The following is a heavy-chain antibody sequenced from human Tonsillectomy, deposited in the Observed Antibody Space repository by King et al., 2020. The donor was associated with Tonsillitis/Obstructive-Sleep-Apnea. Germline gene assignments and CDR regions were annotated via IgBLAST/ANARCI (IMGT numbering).Heavy chain of an antibody. Sequence: VQLQQWGAGLLKPSETLSLTCAVYGGSFSGYYWSWIRQPPGKGLEWIGEINHSGSTNYNPSLKSRVTISVDTSKNQFSLKLSYVTAADTAVFYCARGGRDGYNEDFDYWGQGTLVTVSS. J-gene: IGHJ4*02. D-gene: IGHD5-24*01. V-gene: IGHV4-34*01. CDR3: ARGGRDGYNEDFDY. CDR2: INHSGST. CDR1: GGSFSGYY.